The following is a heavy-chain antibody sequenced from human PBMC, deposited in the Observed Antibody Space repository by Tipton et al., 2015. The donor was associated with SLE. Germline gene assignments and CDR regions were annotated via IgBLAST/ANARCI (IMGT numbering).Heavy chain of an antibody. CDR1: GYTFTNYG. CDR3: ARECSGTGCLDY. CDR2: ISTNNGDT. J-gene: IGHJ4*02. Sequence: QVQLVQSGAEVRKPGASVKVSCKASGYTFTNYGISWVRQASGQGLEWMGWISTNNGDTKYAQRFQGRVTMTTDTSTSTTYMALRSPRSDDTAIYYCARECSGTGCLDYWGQGTLVTVSS. D-gene: IGHD2-8*02. V-gene: IGHV1-18*01.